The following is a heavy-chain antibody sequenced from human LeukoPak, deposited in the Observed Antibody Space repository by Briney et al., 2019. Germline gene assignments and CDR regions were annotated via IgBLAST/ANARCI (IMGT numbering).Heavy chain of an antibody. CDR3: VRQIGAGAFDL. CDR2: ISIAGEI. J-gene: IGHJ2*01. CDR1: GGSFSGYY. D-gene: IGHD6-19*01. V-gene: IGHV4-34*01. Sequence: SETLSLTCAVYGGSFSGYYWSWIRQPPGKGLEWIGEISIAGEINYNPSLRSRATIALDTTKNQFSLRLTSVIAADTAHYYCVRQIGAGAFDLWGRDRVVTVAS.